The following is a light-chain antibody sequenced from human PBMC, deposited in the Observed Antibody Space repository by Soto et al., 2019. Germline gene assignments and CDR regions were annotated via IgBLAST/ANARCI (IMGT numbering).Light chain of an antibody. J-gene: IGKJ2*01. Sequence: EIVLTQSPGTLSLSPGERATLSCRASQSVTSSHLAWYQQKPGQAPRLLIYDTSRRATGIPDRFIGSASGTDFTLTVSRLEPEDFAVYYCQHYGGSPLYTFGQGTKMEIK. V-gene: IGKV3-20*01. CDR1: QSVTSSH. CDR3: QHYGGSPLYT. CDR2: DTS.